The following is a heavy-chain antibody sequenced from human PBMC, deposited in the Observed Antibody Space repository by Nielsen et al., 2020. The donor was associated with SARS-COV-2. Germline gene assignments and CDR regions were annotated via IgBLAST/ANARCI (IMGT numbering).Heavy chain of an antibody. D-gene: IGHD4-17*01. Sequence: GGSLRLSCAASGFTFSGSAMHWVRQASGKGLEWVGRIRSKANSYATAYAASVKGRFTISRDDSKNTAYLQMNSLKTEDTAVYYCARDLAYGDYADYWGQGTLVTVSS. CDR3: ARDLAYGDYADY. CDR2: IRSKANSYAT. V-gene: IGHV3-73*01. J-gene: IGHJ4*02. CDR1: GFTFSGSA.